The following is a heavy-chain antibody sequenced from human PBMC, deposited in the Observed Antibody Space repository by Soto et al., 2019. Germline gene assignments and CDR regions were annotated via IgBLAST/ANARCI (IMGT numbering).Heavy chain of an antibody. V-gene: IGHV1-18*01. Sequence: ASVKVSCKASGYTFTSYGISCVRQAPGQGLEWMGWISAYNGNTNYAQKLQGRVTMTTDTSTSTAYMELRSLRSDDTAVYYCARLGYCSSTSCSTQIGYYYYGMDVWGQGTTVTVSS. CDR3: ARLGYCSSTSCSTQIGYYYYGMDV. J-gene: IGHJ6*02. CDR2: ISAYNGNT. CDR1: GYTFTSYG. D-gene: IGHD2-2*01.